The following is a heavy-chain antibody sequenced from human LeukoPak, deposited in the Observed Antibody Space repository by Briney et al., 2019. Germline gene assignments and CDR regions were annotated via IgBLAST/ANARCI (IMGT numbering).Heavy chain of an antibody. CDR1: GFTFSSYA. D-gene: IGHD6-13*01. J-gene: IGHJ4*02. Sequence: PGGSLRLSCAASGFTFSSYAMSWVRQAPGKGLEWVSAISGSGGSTYYADSVKGRFTISRDNAKNSLYLQMNSLRAEDTAVYYCARVPPMIEYSSSWSLWVDYWGQGTLVTVSS. CDR2: ISGSGGST. CDR3: ARVPPMIEYSSSWSLWVDY. V-gene: IGHV3-23*01.